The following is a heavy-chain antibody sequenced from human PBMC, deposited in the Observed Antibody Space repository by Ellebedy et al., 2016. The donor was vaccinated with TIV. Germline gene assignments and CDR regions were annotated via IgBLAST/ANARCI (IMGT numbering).Heavy chain of an antibody. D-gene: IGHD3-22*01. Sequence: AASVKVSCKASGYTFTSYYMHWVRHAPGQGLEWMGIINPSGGSTSYAQKFQVRVTMTRDTSTSTVYMELSSLRSEDTAVYYCARVSGYDYRRVPFDYWGQGTLVTVST. CDR3: ARVSGYDYRRVPFDY. J-gene: IGHJ4*02. CDR1: GYTFTSYY. CDR2: INPSGGST. V-gene: IGHV1-46*01.